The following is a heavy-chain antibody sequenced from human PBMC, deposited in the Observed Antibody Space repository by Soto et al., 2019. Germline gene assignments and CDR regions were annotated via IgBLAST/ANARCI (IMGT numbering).Heavy chain of an antibody. CDR2: ISAYNGNT. CDR3: ARDLNDGSGYYYYGMEV. CDR1: GYTFTSYG. Sequence: GASVKVSCKASGYTFTSYGISWVRQAPGQGLEWMGWISAYNGNTNYAQKLQGRVTMTTDTSTSTAYMELRSLRSDDTAVYYCARDLNDGSGYYYYGMEVWGQGTTVTVSS. J-gene: IGHJ6*02. V-gene: IGHV1-18*01. D-gene: IGHD1-1*01.